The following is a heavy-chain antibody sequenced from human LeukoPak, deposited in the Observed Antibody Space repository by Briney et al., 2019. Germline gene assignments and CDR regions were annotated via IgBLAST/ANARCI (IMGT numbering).Heavy chain of an antibody. D-gene: IGHD2-15*01. CDR3: ARDRLVVVAAATPPGNWFDP. Sequence: GGSLRLSCAASGFTFSSYSMNWVRQAPGKGLEWVSSISSSSSYIYYADSVKGRFTISRDNAKNSLYLQMNSLRAEDTAVYYCARDRLVVVAAATPPGNWFDPWGQGTLVTVSS. J-gene: IGHJ5*02. V-gene: IGHV3-21*01. CDR2: ISSSSSYI. CDR1: GFTFSSYS.